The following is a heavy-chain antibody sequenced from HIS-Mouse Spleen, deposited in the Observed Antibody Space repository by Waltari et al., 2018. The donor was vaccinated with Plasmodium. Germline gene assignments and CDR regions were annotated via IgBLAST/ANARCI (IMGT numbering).Heavy chain of an antibody. CDR2: IDWDDDK. J-gene: IGHJ6*02. V-gene: IGHV2-70*15. D-gene: IGHD6-6*01. CDR3: ARTTYSSSSAKYYYYGMDV. CDR1: GFSLSPSAMC. Sequence: QVTLRESGPALVKPTQTLTLTCTFSGFSLSPSAMCVTWIRHPPGKALEWLARIDWDDDKYYSTSLKTRLTISKDTSKNQVVLTMTNMDPVDTATYYCARTTYSSSSAKYYYYGMDVWGQGTTVTVSS.